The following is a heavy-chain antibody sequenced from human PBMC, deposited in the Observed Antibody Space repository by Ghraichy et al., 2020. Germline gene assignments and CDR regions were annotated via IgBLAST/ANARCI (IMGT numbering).Heavy chain of an antibody. CDR2: IYNTENT. CDR1: GGSISSSTYF. J-gene: IGHJ5*02. V-gene: IGHV4-39*01. D-gene: IGHD6-13*01. CDR3: ARPYSSSRNWFDP. Sequence: SETLSLTCTVSGGSISSSTYFWAWIRQPPGKGLEWIGSIYNTENTYYNPSLKSRVTISADTSKNQFSLKLSSVTAAYTAVYYCARPYSSSRNWFDPWGPGTLVTVSS.